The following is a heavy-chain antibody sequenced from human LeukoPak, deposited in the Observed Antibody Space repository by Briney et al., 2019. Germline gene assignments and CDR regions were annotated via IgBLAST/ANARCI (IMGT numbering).Heavy chain of an antibody. CDR3: ARPPISSSWQRRFDY. V-gene: IGHV1-2*02. CDR1: GYTFTGYY. D-gene: IGHD6-13*01. CDR2: INPNSGGT. Sequence: PWASVKVSCKASGYTFTGYYMHWVRQAPRQGLEWMGWINPNSGGTNYAQKFQGRVTMTRDTSISTAYMELSSLRSEDTAVYYCARPPISSSWQRRFDYWGQGALVTVSS. J-gene: IGHJ4*02.